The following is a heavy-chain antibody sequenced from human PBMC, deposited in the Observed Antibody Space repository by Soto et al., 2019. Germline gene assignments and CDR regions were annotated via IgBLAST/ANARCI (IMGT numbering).Heavy chain of an antibody. V-gene: IGHV4-4*02. D-gene: IGHD3-3*01. J-gene: IGHJ5*02. CDR1: NGSITNDNW. CDR2: IDHTGST. Sequence: QVQLQESGPGLVKPSGTLSLTCAVSNGSITNDNWWSWVRQSPGKGLERIGDIDHTGSTNYNPSLQGRVNISIDKAKNKISLRLGSVTAADTAVYYGRRIWSALAKTAGRFSPWGQGPLPNVSS. CDR3: RRIWSALAKTAGRFSP.